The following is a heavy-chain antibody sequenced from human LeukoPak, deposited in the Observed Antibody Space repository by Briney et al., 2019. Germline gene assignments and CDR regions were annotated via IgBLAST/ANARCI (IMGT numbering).Heavy chain of an antibody. J-gene: IGHJ4*02. CDR1: GYTFTSYD. D-gene: IGHD2-15*01. V-gene: IGHV1-8*01. CDR3: ARGRGGTNLRHFDY. Sequence: ASVKVSCKASGYTFTSYDINWVRQATGQGLEWMGWMNPNSGNTGYAQKFQGRVAMTRNTSISTAYMELSSLRSEDTAVYYCARGRGGTNLRHFDYWGQGTLVTVSS. CDR2: MNPNSGNT.